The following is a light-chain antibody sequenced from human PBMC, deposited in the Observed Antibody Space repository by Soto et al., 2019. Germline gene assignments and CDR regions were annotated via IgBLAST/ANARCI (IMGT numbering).Light chain of an antibody. CDR2: KVS. Sequence: DAVMTQSPLSLPVALGQPAAISCRSSQSLVFSDGVTYLNWFQQRPGQSPRRLIYKVSDRDSGVPDRFSGSGSGTDFTLRISRVEAEDVGMYYCMQGTHWPWTFGQGTKVDIK. CDR3: MQGTHWPWT. CDR1: QSLVFSDGVTY. J-gene: IGKJ1*01. V-gene: IGKV2-30*01.